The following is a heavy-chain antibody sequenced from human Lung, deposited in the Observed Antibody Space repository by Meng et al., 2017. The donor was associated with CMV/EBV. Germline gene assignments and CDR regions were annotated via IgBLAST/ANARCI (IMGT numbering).Heavy chain of an antibody. D-gene: IGHD3-9*01. CDR2: IREDASVL. CDR3: ATRYSGQYFDWLLPPFDY. CDR1: GFTFSTHS. Sequence: LTXAASGFTFSTHSMTWVRQAPGKGLEWVANIREDASVLHYADSVKGRFTVSRDNAKNSLYLQMSSLSAEDTAIYYCATRYSGQYFDWLLPPFDYWXQGTXVTVSS. V-gene: IGHV3-7*01. J-gene: IGHJ4*02.